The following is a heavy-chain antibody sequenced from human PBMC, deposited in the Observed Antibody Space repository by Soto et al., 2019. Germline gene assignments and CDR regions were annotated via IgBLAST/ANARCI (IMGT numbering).Heavy chain of an antibody. CDR2: IWYDGSNK. CDR1: GFTFSSYG. Sequence: QVQLVESGGGVVQPGRSLRLSCAASGFTFSSYGMHWVRQAPGKGLEWVAVIWYDGSNKYYADSVKGRFTISRDNSKNTLYLQMNSLRAEDTAVYYCARDGSHGGGATTYYFDYWGQGTLVTVSS. D-gene: IGHD1-26*01. CDR3: ARDGSHGGGATTYYFDY. J-gene: IGHJ4*02. V-gene: IGHV3-33*01.